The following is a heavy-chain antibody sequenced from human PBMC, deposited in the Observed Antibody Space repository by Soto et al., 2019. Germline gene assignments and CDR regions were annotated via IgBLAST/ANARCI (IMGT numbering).Heavy chain of an antibody. CDR1: GFTFRPYT. V-gene: IGHV3-21*01. D-gene: IGHD2-15*01. CDR2: IRGFSPYT. J-gene: IGHJ6*02. Sequence: GGSLRLSCISSGFTFRPYTMNWVRQAPGKGLEWVSGIRGFSPYTFYAESVKGRFTISRDNAKNSLYLQMNSLRDEDTAVYYCARDRGYDAHDYYYNAMDVWGQGTTVTVSS. CDR3: ARDRGYDAHDYYYNAMDV.